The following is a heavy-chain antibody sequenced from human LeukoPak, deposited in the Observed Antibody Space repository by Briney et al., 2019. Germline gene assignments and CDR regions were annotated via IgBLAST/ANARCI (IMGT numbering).Heavy chain of an antibody. J-gene: IGHJ5*02. CDR1: GFAFSSYW. V-gene: IGHV3-7*04. CDR3: ARGQKLAS. Sequence: PGGSLRLSCAASGFAFSSYWMSWVRQAPGKGLEWVAAIKGDESEIYYVDSVKGRFTISRDNTKNSLYLQMNSLRADDTAVYYCARGQKLASWGQGTLVTVSS. D-gene: IGHD6-13*01. CDR2: IKGDESEI.